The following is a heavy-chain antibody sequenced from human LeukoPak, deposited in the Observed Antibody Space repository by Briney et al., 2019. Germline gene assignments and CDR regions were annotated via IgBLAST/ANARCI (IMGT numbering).Heavy chain of an antibody. V-gene: IGHV4-39*01. CDR2: IYYSGST. CDR3: ARHEYSGSYYGLSWFDP. CDR1: GGSVSSSSYY. Sequence: SETLSLTCTVSGGSVSSSSYYWGWIRQPPGKGLEWIGSIYYSGSTYYNPSLKSRVTISVDTSKNQLSLKLSSLTAADTAVYYCARHEYSGSYYGLSWFDPWGQGTLVTVSS. D-gene: IGHD1-26*01. J-gene: IGHJ5*02.